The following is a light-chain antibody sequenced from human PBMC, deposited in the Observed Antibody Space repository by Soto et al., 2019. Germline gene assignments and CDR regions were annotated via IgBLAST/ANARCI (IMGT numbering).Light chain of an antibody. CDR1: QSVPNSR. CDR3: QQYGSSPRT. CDR2: GAS. V-gene: IGKV3-20*01. J-gene: IGKJ1*01. Sequence: EIVLTQSPDTLSLSPGERATLSCRASQSVPNSRLAWYQQKPGQAPRLLIFGASTRAAGFPDRFSGSGSGTDFTLTISRLEPEDFAVYYCQQYGSSPRTFGQGTKV.